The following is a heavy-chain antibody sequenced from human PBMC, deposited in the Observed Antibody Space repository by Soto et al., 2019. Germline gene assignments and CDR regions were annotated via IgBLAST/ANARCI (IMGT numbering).Heavy chain of an antibody. D-gene: IGHD3-10*01. CDR1: GGSLSGGDNY. Sequence: SETLSLTCTVSGGSLSGGDNYWSWIRQLPGKGLEWIGHIHYGGSTYYSPSFKSRVILSVDTSKSQFSLNLTSATAADTAVYFCARESGPGSFDWFDAWGQGTPVTVSS. V-gene: IGHV4-30-4*01. J-gene: IGHJ5*02. CDR3: ARESGPGSFDWFDA. CDR2: IHYGGST.